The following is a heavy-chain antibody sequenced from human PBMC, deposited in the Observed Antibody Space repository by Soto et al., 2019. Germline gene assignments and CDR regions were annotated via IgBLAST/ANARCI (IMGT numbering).Heavy chain of an antibody. CDR1: GFPFSSYA. Sequence: PGGSLRLSCAASGFPFSSYAMSWVRQAPGKGLEWVSAISGSSGSTYYADSVKGRFTISRDKAKNTLYLQMNSLRAEDTAVYYCAKITTGYSSGWYGSAEYFQHWGQGAMVTVSS. CDR3: AKITTGYSSGWYGSAEYFQH. D-gene: IGHD6-19*01. J-gene: IGHJ1*01. V-gene: IGHV3-23*01. CDR2: ISGSSGST.